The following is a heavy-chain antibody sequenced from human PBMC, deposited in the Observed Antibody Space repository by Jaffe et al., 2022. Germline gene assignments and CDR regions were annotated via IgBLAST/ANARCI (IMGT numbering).Heavy chain of an antibody. CDR1: GGSFSGYY. Sequence: QVQLQQWGAGLLKPSETLSLTCAVYGGSFSGYYWSWIRQPPGKGLEWIGEINHSGSTNYNPSLKSRVTISVDTSKNQFSLKLSSVTAADTAVYYCALVVAATYYFDYWGQGTLVTVSS. V-gene: IGHV4-34*01. CDR3: ALVVAATYYFDY. D-gene: IGHD2-15*01. J-gene: IGHJ4*02. CDR2: INHSGST.